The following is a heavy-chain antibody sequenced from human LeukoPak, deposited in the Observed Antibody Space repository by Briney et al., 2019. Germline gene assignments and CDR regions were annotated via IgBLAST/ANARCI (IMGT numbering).Heavy chain of an antibody. Sequence: QPGRPLRLSCAASGFTFSSYAMHWVRQAPGKGLEWVAVISYDGSNKYYADSVKGRFTISRDNSKNTLYLQMNSLRAEDTAVYYCARDSYYDFWSGLDYWGQGTLVTVSS. CDR1: GFTFSSYA. CDR2: ISYDGSNK. V-gene: IGHV3-30-3*01. D-gene: IGHD3-3*01. CDR3: ARDSYYDFWSGLDY. J-gene: IGHJ4*02.